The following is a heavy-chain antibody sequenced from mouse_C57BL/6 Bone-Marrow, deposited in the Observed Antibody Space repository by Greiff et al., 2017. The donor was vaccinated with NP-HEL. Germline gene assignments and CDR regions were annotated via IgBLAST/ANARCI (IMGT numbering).Heavy chain of an antibody. Sequence: DVHLVESGGGLVQPGGSLKLSCAASGFTFSSYAMSWVRQTPEKRLEWVATISDGGSYTYYPDNVKGRFTISRYNAKNHLYLQMSHLKSEDTALDNCASGYYGSSYWYFDVWGTGTTVTVSS. J-gene: IGHJ1*03. CDR2: ISDGGSYT. CDR1: GFTFSSYA. CDR3: ASGYYGSSYWYFDV. D-gene: IGHD1-1*01. V-gene: IGHV5-4*01.